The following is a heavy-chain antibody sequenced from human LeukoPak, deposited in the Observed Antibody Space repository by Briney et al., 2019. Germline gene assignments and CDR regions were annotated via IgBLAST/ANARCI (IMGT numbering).Heavy chain of an antibody. D-gene: IGHD3-22*01. J-gene: IGHJ4*02. Sequence: SVKVSCKAFGYTITGYYIHWVRQAPGQGLDWMGGITPILVTPNYAQKFQGRVPITAHESTSTAYMELSSLGSDDTAIYYCASRTYFYDSSGYYYAPFDFWGQGTLVTVSS. CDR1: GYTITGYY. V-gene: IGHV1-69*13. CDR2: ITPILVTP. CDR3: ASRTYFYDSSGYYYAPFDF.